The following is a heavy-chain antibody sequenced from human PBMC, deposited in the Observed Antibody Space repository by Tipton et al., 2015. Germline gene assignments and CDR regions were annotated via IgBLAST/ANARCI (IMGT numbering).Heavy chain of an antibody. Sequence: QSGAEVKKPGASVRVSCKASGYTFISYDINWVRQATGQGPEWMGAINPNNGNTDYAKKFQGRVTMTRDTPIRTAYMELSSLTSEDTAVYYCARVGDSYGFDYWGQGTLVTVSS. D-gene: IGHD5-18*01. V-gene: IGHV1-8*01. CDR1: GYTFISYD. CDR2: INPNNGNT. J-gene: IGHJ4*02. CDR3: ARVGDSYGFDY.